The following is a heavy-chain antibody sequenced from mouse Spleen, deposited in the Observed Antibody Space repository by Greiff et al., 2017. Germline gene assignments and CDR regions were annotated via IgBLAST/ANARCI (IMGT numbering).Heavy chain of an antibody. Sequence: QVQLQQPGAELVKPGASVKLSCTASGYTFTSYWMHWVKQRPGQGLEWIGMIHPNSGSTKYNEKFKSKATLTVDKSSSTAYMQLSSLTSEDSAVYYCARSYCSSSFAYWGQGTLVTVSA. D-gene: IGHD1-1*01. CDR2: IHPNSGST. CDR1: GYTFTSYW. CDR3: ARSYCSSSFAY. V-gene: IGHV1-64*01. J-gene: IGHJ3*01.